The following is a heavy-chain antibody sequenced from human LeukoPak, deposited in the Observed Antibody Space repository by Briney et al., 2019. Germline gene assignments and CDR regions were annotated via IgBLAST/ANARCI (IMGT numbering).Heavy chain of an antibody. CDR3: AKDSHSGWSDYYYYGMDV. Sequence: GRSLRLSCAASGFTFSSYGMHWVRQAPGKGLEWVAVISYDGSNKYYADSVKGRFTISRDNSKNTLYLQMNSLRAEDTAVYYGAKDSHSGWSDYYYYGMDVWGQGTTVTVSS. J-gene: IGHJ6*02. V-gene: IGHV3-30*18. D-gene: IGHD6-19*01. CDR2: ISYDGSNK. CDR1: GFTFSSYG.